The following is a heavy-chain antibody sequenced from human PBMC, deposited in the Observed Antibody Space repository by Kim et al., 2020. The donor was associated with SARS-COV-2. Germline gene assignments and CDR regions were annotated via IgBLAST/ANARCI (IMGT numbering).Heavy chain of an antibody. J-gene: IGHJ6*02. CDR1: GFIFDDYT. CDR2: ITWSGGTI. CDR3: AKDTAGDSGTCMDV. V-gene: IGHV3-9*01. Sequence: SLRLSCAASGFIFDDYTMHWVRQAPGKGLEWVSGITWSGGTIGYADSVKGRFTISRDNAKNSLYLQMNSLRPEDTALYYCAKDTAGDSGTCMDVWGQGTTVTVSS. D-gene: IGHD3-10*01.